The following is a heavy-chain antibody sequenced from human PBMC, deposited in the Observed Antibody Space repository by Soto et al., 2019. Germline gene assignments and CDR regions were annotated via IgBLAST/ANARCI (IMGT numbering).Heavy chain of an antibody. V-gene: IGHV4-34*01. CDR2: INHSGST. CDR3: ASSVSSWYFDY. CDR1: GGSFSGYY. Sequence: LSLTCAVYGGSFSGYYWSWIRQPPGKGLEWIGEINHSGSTNYNPSLKSRVTISVDTSKNQFSLKLSSVTAADTAVYYCASSVSSWYFDYWGQGTLVTVSS. D-gene: IGHD6-13*01. J-gene: IGHJ4*02.